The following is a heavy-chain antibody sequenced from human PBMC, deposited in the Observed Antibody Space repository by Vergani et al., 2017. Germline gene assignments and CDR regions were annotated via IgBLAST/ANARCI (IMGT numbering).Heavy chain of an antibody. D-gene: IGHD2-8*02. CDR1: GFTFSSYA. CDR3: ARGGVGAGFDY. V-gene: IGHV3-23*01. J-gene: IGHJ4*02. CDR2: ISGSGDST. Sequence: VQLLESGGGLIQPGGSLRLSCAASGFTFSSYAMSWVRQAPGKGLEWVSAISGSGDSTYYAASVKGRFTISRDNSKNTLYLQMNSLRAEDTAVYYCARGGVGAGFDYWGQGTLVTVSS.